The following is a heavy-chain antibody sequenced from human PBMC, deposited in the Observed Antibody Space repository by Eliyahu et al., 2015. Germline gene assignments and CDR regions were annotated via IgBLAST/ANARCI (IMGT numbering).Heavy chain of an antibody. J-gene: IGHJ5*02. CDR1: GYSFTNYE. CDR3: ARGKPDWFDP. CDR2: MSPNSGKT. V-gene: IGHV1-8*01. Sequence: QVQLVQSGTEVRKPGAXVKVSCKASGYSFTNYEISWVRQAPGQGLEWMXWMSPNSGKTGYAQRFQGRVTMTRDTSISTAYMELSSLTSDDTAVYYCARGKPDWFDPWGQGTLVTVSS.